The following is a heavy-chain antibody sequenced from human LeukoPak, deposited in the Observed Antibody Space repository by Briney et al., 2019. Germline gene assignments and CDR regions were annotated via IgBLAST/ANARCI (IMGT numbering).Heavy chain of an antibody. J-gene: IGHJ4*02. CDR3: ARRLGSSADGILKYYFDY. D-gene: IGHD6-13*01. Sequence: SETLSLTCTVSGVSIISSNYYWGWFRQPQGKGLEWIASVFYTGSTRHNPSLKSRVTISVDTSKNEFSLNLSSVTAEDTAVYYCARRLGSSADGILKYYFDYWGQGTLVTVSS. CDR2: VFYTGST. V-gene: IGHV4-39*01. CDR1: GVSIISSNYY.